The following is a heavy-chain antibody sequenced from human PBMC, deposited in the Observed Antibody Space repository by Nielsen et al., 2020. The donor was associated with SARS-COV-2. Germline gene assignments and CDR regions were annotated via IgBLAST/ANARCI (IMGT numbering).Heavy chain of an antibody. CDR2: IRSKAYGGTT. D-gene: IGHD5-18*01. V-gene: IGHV3-49*04. CDR1: GFTFGDYA. CDR3: TRFIQLFDY. Sequence: GESLKISCTASGFTFGDYAMSWVRQAPGKGLEWVGFIRSKAYGGTTEYAASVKGRFTISRDDSKSIAYLQINSLKTEDTAVYYCTRFIQLFDYWGQGTLVTVSS. J-gene: IGHJ4*02.